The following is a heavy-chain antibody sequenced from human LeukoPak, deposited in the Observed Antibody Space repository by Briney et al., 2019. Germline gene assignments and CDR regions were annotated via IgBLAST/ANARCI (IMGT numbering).Heavy chain of an antibody. Sequence: ASVKVSCKASGGTFSSYAISWVRQAPGQGLEWMGRIIPILGIANYAQKFQGRVTITADKSTSTAYMELSSLRSEDTAVYYCARAPRGYRGYYFWGQGTLVTVSS. V-gene: IGHV1-69*04. CDR2: IIPILGIA. J-gene: IGHJ4*02. D-gene: IGHD5-12*01. CDR3: ARAPRGYRGYYF. CDR1: GGTFSSYA.